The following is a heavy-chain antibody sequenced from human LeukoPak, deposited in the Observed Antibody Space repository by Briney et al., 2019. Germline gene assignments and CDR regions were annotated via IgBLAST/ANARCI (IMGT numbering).Heavy chain of an antibody. J-gene: IGHJ4*02. CDR2: INPKSGGT. CDR1: GYSFTDYY. CDR3: ARTREGVWGSYSP. Sequence: ASVTVSCKASGYSFTDYYIHWVRLAPGQGLEWMGWINPKSGGTHYAQKFQGRVSMTRDTAINTVHLELSSLKTNDTAVYYCARTREGVWGSYSPWGQGTLVTVSS. V-gene: IGHV1-2*02. D-gene: IGHD3-16*01.